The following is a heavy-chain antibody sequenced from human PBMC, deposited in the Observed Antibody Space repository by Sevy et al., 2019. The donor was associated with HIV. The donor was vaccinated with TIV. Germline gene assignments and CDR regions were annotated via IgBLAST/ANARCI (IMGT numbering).Heavy chain of an antibody. CDR3: ARGGWLLAYFDY. Sequence: ASVKVSCKASGYTFTSYDINWVRQATGQGLEWMGWMNPNSGNTGYAQKFQGRVTMTRNTSISTAYMELSSLRSEDTAVYYCARGGWLLAYFDYWGQGTRVTVSS. CDR1: GYTFTSYD. J-gene: IGHJ4*02. D-gene: IGHD2-15*01. CDR2: MNPNSGNT. V-gene: IGHV1-8*01.